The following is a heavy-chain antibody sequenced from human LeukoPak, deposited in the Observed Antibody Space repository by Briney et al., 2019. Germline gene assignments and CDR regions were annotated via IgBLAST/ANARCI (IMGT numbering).Heavy chain of an antibody. Sequence: PGGSLRLSCAASGFTLSTYWMSWVRQAPGKGLEWVANIEGDGSVKNYRDSVKGRFSISRDSAKNTLYLQMNSLRAEDTAVYYCARNSGSYPYYFDYWGQGTLVTVSS. V-gene: IGHV3-7*03. D-gene: IGHD1-26*01. CDR1: GFTLSTYW. J-gene: IGHJ4*02. CDR3: ARNSGSYPYYFDY. CDR2: IEGDGSVK.